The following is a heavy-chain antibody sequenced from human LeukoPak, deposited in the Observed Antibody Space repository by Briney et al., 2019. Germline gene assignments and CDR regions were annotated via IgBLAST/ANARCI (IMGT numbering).Heavy chain of an antibody. CDR3: AREGAVGTIDY. D-gene: IGHD1-26*01. CDR1: GFTFSSYS. CDR2: ISSSSSYI. J-gene: IGHJ4*02. Sequence: GGSLRLSCAASGFTFSSYSMNCVRQAPGKGLEWVSSISSSSSYIYYADSVKGRFTISRDNAKNSLYLQMNSLRAEDTAVYYCAREGAVGTIDYWGQGTLVTVSS. V-gene: IGHV3-21*01.